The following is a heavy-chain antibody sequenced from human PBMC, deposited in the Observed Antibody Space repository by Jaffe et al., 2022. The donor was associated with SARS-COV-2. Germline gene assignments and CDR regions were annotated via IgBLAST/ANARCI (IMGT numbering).Heavy chain of an antibody. D-gene: IGHD2-21*01. Sequence: QVQLVESGGGVVQPGRSLRLSCAASGFTFSSYGMHWVRQAPGKGLEWVAVIWYDGSNKYYADSVKGRFTISRDNSKNTLYLQMNSLRAEDTAVYYCARDRSVGMGYYYYYYGMDVWGQGTTVTVSS. J-gene: IGHJ6*02. V-gene: IGHV3-33*01. CDR2: IWYDGSNK. CDR1: GFTFSSYG. CDR3: ARDRSVGMGYYYYYYGMDV.